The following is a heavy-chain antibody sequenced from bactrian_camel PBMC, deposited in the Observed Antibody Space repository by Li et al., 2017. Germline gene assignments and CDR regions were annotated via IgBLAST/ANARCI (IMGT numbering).Heavy chain of an antibody. CDR3: VRDHFGSNYDLNFGY. Sequence: VQLVESGGSLVQPGGSLRLSCAASGFTFNTYTMNWVRQAPGKGLEWVSTIKSEFDGETTSYADAVKGRFTISRDDAKGTLYLQMNSLKTEDTAVYYCVRDHFGSNYDLNFGYWGQGTQVTVS. CDR1: GFTFNTYT. V-gene: IGHV3S31*01. CDR2: IKSEFDGETT. D-gene: IGHD4*01. J-gene: IGHJ6*01.